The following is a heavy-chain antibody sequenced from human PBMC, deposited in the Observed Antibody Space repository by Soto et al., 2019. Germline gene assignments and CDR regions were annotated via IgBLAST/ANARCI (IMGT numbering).Heavy chain of an antibody. Sequence: SETLSLTCTVSCGSISSYYWSWIRQPAGKGLEWIGRIYTSGSTNYNPSLKSRVTMSVDTSKNQFSLKLSSVTAADTAVYYCARGVVVPARKSNPYYYYGMDVWGQGTTVTVSS. CDR2: IYTSGST. CDR3: ARGVVVPARKSNPYYYYGMDV. J-gene: IGHJ6*02. D-gene: IGHD2-2*01. V-gene: IGHV4-4*07. CDR1: CGSISSYY.